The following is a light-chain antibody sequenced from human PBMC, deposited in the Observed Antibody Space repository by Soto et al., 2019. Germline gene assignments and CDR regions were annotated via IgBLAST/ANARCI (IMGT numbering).Light chain of an antibody. CDR1: QSLTNSY. CDR3: PHHGTSPQNT. CDR2: AAS. J-gene: IGKJ2*01. V-gene: IGKV3-20*01. Sequence: DIVLTQSPGTLSLSPGERATLSCRASQSLTNSYLAWYQQKPGQAPRLLIYAASTRATGIPDRFSDSVSGTQFSLTISRQEPEAFAVYCSPHHGTSPQNTFEQGTKLEIK.